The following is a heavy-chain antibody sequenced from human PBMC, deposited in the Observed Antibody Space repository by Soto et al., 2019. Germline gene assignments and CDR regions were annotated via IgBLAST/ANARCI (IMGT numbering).Heavy chain of an antibody. J-gene: IGHJ6*03. Sequence: QVQLVQSGAEVKKPGSSVKVSCKASGGTFSSYTISWVRQAPGQGLEWMGRIIPILGIANYAQKFQGRVTITADNSTSTAYMELSSLRSEDKAVYYCASANSTSYEPYYYYYYMDVWGKGTTVTVSS. CDR1: GGTFSSYT. D-gene: IGHD2-2*01. CDR2: IIPILGIA. CDR3: ASANSTSYEPYYYYYYMDV. V-gene: IGHV1-69*02.